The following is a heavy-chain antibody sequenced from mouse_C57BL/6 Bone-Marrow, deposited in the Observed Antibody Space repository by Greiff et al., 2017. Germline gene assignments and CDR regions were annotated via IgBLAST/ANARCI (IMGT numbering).Heavy chain of an antibody. J-gene: IGHJ3*01. Sequence: EVQLQQSGPELVKPGASVKMSCKASGYTFTDYNMPWVKQSHGKSLEWIGYINPNNGGTSYNQKFKGKATLTVNKSSSTVYMELRSLTAEDSAVYYCARTYYSNYDAYWGQGTLVTVAA. V-gene: IGHV1-22*01. D-gene: IGHD2-5*01. CDR1: GYTFTDYN. CDR2: INPNNGGT. CDR3: ARTYYSNYDAY.